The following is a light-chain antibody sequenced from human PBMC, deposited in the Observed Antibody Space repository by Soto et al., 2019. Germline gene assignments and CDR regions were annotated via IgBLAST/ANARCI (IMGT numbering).Light chain of an antibody. CDR2: DAS. Sequence: IVLTQSPGTLSWSPGESATLSCMASQSVSSSCLAWYQQKPGQAPRLVLYDASNRATGTPARFSGSGSGTDFTLTISSLETEDFAVYYCQQRSNWPPITFGQGTRLEIK. J-gene: IGKJ5*01. V-gene: IGKV3D-20*02. CDR3: QQRSNWPPIT. CDR1: QSVSSSC.